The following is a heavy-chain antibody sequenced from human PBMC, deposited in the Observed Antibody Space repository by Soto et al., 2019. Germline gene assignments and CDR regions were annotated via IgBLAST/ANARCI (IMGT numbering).Heavy chain of an antibody. D-gene: IGHD4-17*01. V-gene: IGHV1-18*01. CDR1: GYTFTSYG. Sequence: ASVKVSCKASGYTFTSYGISWVRQAPGQGLEWKGWISAYNGNTNYAQKLQGRVTMTTDTSTSTTYKELRSLRTDDTDVYNCARDGNYGDYYYYMDVWGKGTTVTVSS. J-gene: IGHJ6*03. CDR2: ISAYNGNT. CDR3: ARDGNYGDYYYYMDV.